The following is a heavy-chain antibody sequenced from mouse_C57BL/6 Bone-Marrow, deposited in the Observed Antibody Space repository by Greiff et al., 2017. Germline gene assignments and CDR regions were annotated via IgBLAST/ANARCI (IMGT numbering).Heavy chain of an antibody. CDR2: ISNGGGST. V-gene: IGHV5-12*01. Sequence: EVKLMASGGGLVQPGGSLKLSCAASVFTFSDYYMYWVRQTPEKRLEWVAYISNGGGSTSYPDTVKGRFTISRDNDKNTLYLQMSRLKSEDTAMYYCARQRGLEVFAYWGQGTLVTVSA. J-gene: IGHJ3*01. D-gene: IGHD2-2*01. CDR3: ARQRGLEVFAY. CDR1: VFTFSDYY.